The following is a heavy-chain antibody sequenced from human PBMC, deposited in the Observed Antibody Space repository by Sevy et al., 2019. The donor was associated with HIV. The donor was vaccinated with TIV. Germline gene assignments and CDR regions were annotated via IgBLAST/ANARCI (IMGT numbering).Heavy chain of an antibody. D-gene: IGHD2-15*01. V-gene: IGHV3-21*01. J-gene: IGHJ6*02. CDR2: ISGGSGYI. Sequence: GGSLRLSCAASGFSFSDYNMNWVRQAPGKGLEWVSFISGGSGYIYYADSMKGRFTISRDNAKDSLYLQLNSLRAEDTAVYYCARDKTIVEGRYGMDVWGQGTTVTVSS. CDR1: GFSFSDYN. CDR3: ARDKTIVEGRYGMDV.